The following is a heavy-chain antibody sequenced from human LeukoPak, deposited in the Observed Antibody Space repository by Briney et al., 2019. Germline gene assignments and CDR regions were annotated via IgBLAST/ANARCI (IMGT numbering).Heavy chain of an antibody. V-gene: IGHV4-61*02. CDR2: IYTSGST. D-gene: IGHD2/OR15-2a*01. Sequence: SQTLSLTCTVSGASISSGSYYWSWIRQPAGKGLEWIGRIYTSGSTNYNPSLKSRVTISVDTSKKQFSLKLSSVTAADTAVYYCARDPEFYGFDCWGQGTLVTVSS. CDR3: ARDPEFYGFDC. J-gene: IGHJ4*02. CDR1: GASISSGSYY.